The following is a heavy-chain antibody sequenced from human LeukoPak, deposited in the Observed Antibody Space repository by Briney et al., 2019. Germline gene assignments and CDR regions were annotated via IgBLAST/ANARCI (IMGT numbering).Heavy chain of an antibody. J-gene: IGHJ5*02. D-gene: IGHD3-10*01. CDR2: INPNSGGT. CDR3: ARLLWFGEPTSGFDP. CDR1: GYTFTGYY. Sequence: ASVKVSCKASGYTFTGYYMHWVRPAPGQGLEWMGWINPNSGGTNYAQKFQGRVTMTRDTSISTAYMELSRLRSDDTAVYYCARLLWFGEPTSGFDPWGQGTLVTVSS. V-gene: IGHV1-2*02.